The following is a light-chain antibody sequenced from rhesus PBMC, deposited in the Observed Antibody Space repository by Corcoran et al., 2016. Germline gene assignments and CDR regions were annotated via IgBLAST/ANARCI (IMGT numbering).Light chain of an antibody. CDR3: QQHNSYPLT. CDR1: QGISSY. J-gene: IGKJ4*01. CDR2: AAS. V-gene: IGKV1-25*01. Sequence: DIQMTQSPSSLSASVGDRVTITCRASQGISSYLAWYPQKPGKVPKLLIYAASTLKSGVPSRFSGSGSGTDFTITSSSLQPEDFATYYCQQHNSYPLTFGGGTKVELK.